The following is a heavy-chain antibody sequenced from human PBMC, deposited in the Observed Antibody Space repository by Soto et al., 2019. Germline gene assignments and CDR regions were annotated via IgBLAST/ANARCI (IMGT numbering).Heavy chain of an antibody. D-gene: IGHD2-2*01. V-gene: IGHV5-51*01. Sequence: WESLKISCKGSGYSFTSYWIAWVRQMPGKGLEWMGVIYPYDSDTRYSPPFQGQVTISADRSTTTAYLQWSSLKASDTAVYYCARQRSSSSHVDQGTYYSFYGMDVWGQVTTVTVSS. J-gene: IGHJ6*02. CDR1: GYSFTSYW. CDR2: IYPYDSDT. CDR3: ARQRSSSSHVDQGTYYSFYGMDV.